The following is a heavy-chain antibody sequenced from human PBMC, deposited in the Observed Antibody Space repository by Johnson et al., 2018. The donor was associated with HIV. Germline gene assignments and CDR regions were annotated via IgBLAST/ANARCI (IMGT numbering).Heavy chain of an antibody. CDR2: ISFAGTKK. CDR3: ARVGQAGGAFDI. J-gene: IGHJ3*02. CDR1: GFTFSDYY. Sequence: QVQLVESGGGLVKPGGSLRLSCAASGFTFSDYYMSWIRQAPGKGLEWVAAISFAGTKKNNADSVKGRFTISRDNSKNTLYLQMNSLRAEDTALYYCARVGQAGGAFDIWGQGTMVTVSS. V-gene: IGHV3-30*03.